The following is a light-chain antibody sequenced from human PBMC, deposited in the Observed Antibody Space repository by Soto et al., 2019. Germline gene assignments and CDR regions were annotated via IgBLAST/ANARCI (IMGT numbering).Light chain of an antibody. CDR2: YDD. Sequence: QSVLTQPPSVSEAPRQRVTISCSGSSSNIGNNAVNWYQQLPGKAPKLLIYYDDLLPSGFSDRISGSKSGTSASLARSGLQSEDEADYYGAAWDDSLNGVVFGGGNKLTVL. CDR3: AAWDDSLNGVV. CDR1: SSNIGNNA. J-gene: IGLJ2*01. V-gene: IGLV1-36*01.